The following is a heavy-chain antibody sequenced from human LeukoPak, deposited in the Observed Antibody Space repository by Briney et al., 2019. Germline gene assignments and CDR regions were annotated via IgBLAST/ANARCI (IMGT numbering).Heavy chain of an antibody. CDR2: IYYSGST. CDR3: ARWTTVTASDY. V-gene: IGHV4-59*08. J-gene: IGHJ4*02. CDR1: GGSISSYY. Sequence: SETLSLTCTVSGGSISSYYWSWIRQPPGKGLEWIGYIYYSGSTNYNPSLKSRVTISVDTSKNQFSLKLSSVTAADTAVYYCARWTTVTASDYWGQGTLVTVSS. D-gene: IGHD4-17*01.